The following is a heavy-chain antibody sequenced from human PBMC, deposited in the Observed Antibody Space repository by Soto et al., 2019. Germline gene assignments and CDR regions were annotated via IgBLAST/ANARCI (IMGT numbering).Heavy chain of an antibody. J-gene: IGHJ4*02. CDR1: GFTFSTYW. CDR2: IKDDGGEK. Sequence: PGGSLRLSCAASGFTFSTYWMTWVRQAPGQGLEWVANIKDDGGEKYYVDSVKGRFTISRDNAKNSLYLQMNSLRAEDTAVYYCARRGIDGTLDYWGQGTLVTVSS. CDR3: ARRGIDGTLDY. D-gene: IGHD6-13*01. V-gene: IGHV3-7*01.